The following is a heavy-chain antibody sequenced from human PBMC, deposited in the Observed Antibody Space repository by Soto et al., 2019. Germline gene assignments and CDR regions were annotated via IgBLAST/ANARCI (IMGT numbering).Heavy chain of an antibody. Sequence: QLQLQESGPELVKPSETLSLNCTVSGGSLTSNSYYWGWIRQPPGKGLEWIGSFYYSQSTYFNPSIKSRVTISVETSKNQYSLKLSAVTAADPAVYYCARRSTVTYDYWGQGILVTVSS. CDR3: ARRSTVTYDY. D-gene: IGHD4-17*01. J-gene: IGHJ4*02. V-gene: IGHV4-39*01. CDR2: FYYSQST. CDR1: GGSLTSNSYY.